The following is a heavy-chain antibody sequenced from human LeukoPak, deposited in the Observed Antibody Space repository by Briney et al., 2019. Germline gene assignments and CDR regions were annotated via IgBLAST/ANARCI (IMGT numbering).Heavy chain of an antibody. J-gene: IGHJ5*02. D-gene: IGHD3-22*01. CDR3: ARDYYDSSGYYRNWFDP. V-gene: IGHV1-2*02. Sequence: ASVKVSCKASGYTFTGYYMHWVRQAPGQGLEWMGWINPNSGGTNYAQKFQGRVTMTRDTSISTAYMELSRLRSGDTAVYYCARDYYDSSGYYRNWFDPWGQGTLVTVSS. CDR2: INPNSGGT. CDR1: GYTFTGYY.